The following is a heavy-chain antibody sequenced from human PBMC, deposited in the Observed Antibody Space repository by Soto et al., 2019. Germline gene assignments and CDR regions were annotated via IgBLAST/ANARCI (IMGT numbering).Heavy chain of an antibody. D-gene: IGHD2-2*01. V-gene: IGHV4-4*02. CDR3: ARVRQGCCSIWCSFEP. CDR1: GGSISISNW. CDR2: IHHSGST. Sequence: PAGTLSLTCAGSGGSISISNWWNCVLQPPGKGLQWIGEIHHSGSTNYNPSLKSRANISVDKAKNQFSLKLNTVTAADTAVYYCARVRQGCCSIWCSFEPWGQGELVPVSS. J-gene: IGHJ5*02.